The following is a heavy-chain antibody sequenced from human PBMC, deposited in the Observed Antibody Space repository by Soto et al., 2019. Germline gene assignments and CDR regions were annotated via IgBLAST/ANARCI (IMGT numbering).Heavy chain of an antibody. CDR1: GGSISGLTYN. Sequence: QLQLQESGPGLVEPTETLSLTCTVSGGSISGLTYNWGWIRQPPGQGLQWIGSIYYSGSPYYNPSDKGRVTLSVDTTKNQISLRLTSLTAADMAVYYCARHTMTTVTTFDCWCQGALVTVSS. CDR3: ARHTMTTVTTFDC. CDR2: IYYSGSP. D-gene: IGHD4-17*01. J-gene: IGHJ4*02. V-gene: IGHV4-39*01.